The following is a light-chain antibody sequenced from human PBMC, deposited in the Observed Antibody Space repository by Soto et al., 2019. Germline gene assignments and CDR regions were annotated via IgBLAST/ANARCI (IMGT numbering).Light chain of an antibody. CDR3: QQLNNNPLS. CDR2: GAS. J-gene: IGKJ4*01. CDR1: QGINSN. V-gene: IGKV1-9*01. Sequence: DIQLTQSPSFLSASIGDRVTITCRASQGINSNLAWYQQKPGKVPKVLIYGASTLQSGVPSRFSGSGSGTEFTLTISSLQPEDFATYYCQQLNNNPLSFGRGTKVEIK.